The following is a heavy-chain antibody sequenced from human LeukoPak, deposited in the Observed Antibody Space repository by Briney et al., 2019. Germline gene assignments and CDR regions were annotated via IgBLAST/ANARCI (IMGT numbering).Heavy chain of an antibody. CDR3: ARDLGYCSGGSCSYFDY. D-gene: IGHD2-15*01. CDR2: IYYSGST. Sequence: SETLSLTCTVSGGSVSNGSYYWSWIRRPPGKGLEWIGYIYYSGSTNYNPSLKRRVTISVDTSKNQFSLKLSSVTAADTAVYYCARDLGYCSGGSCSYFDYWGQGTLVTVSS. V-gene: IGHV4-61*01. CDR1: GGSVSNGSYY. J-gene: IGHJ4*02.